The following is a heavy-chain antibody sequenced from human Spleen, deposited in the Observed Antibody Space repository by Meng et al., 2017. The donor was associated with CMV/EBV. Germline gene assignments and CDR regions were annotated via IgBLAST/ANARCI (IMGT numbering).Heavy chain of an antibody. CDR3: ARDAYQL. CDR1: GFTLSNNY. CDR2: IYSGGST. Sequence: GESLKISCAASGFTLSNNYMSWVRQAPGKGLEWVSVIYSGGSTYYADSVKGRFTISRDTSRNTLYLQMNSLRVEDTAVYYCARDAYQLWGQGTLVTVSS. J-gene: IGHJ4*02. D-gene: IGHD3-16*01. V-gene: IGHV3-66*02.